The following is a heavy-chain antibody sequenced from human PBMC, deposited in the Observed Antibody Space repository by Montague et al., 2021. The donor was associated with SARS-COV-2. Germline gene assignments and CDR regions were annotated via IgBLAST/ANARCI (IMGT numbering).Heavy chain of an antibody. CDR1: GFTFDDYA. D-gene: IGHD3-10*01. CDR2: ISWNSGSI. Sequence: SLRLSCAASGFTFDDYAMHWVRQAPGKGLEWVSGISWNSGSIGYXDSXKGRFTISRDNAKNSLYLQMNSLRAEDTALYYCAKAFGESSQPDYYGMDVWGQGTTVTVSS. V-gene: IGHV3-9*01. J-gene: IGHJ6*02. CDR3: AKAFGESSQPDYYGMDV.